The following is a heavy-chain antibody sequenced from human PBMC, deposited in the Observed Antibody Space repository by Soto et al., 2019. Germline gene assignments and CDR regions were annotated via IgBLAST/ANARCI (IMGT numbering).Heavy chain of an antibody. CDR1: GFTLSTYS. CDR3: ARSIAVAGLDY. Sequence: PGGSLRLSCAASGFTLSTYSIHWVRQAPGKGLEWVSVISYDGSKKLYRDSVKGRFSISSETSKSTVYLQMNSLRPEDTAIYYCARSIAVAGLDYWGQGTLVTVSS. CDR2: ISYDGSKK. J-gene: IGHJ4*02. V-gene: IGHV3-30-3*01. D-gene: IGHD6-19*01.